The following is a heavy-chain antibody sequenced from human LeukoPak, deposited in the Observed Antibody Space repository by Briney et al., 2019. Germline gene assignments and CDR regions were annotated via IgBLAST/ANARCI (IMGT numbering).Heavy chain of an antibody. CDR2: ISAYNGNT. D-gene: IGHD4-23*01. J-gene: IGHJ6*03. V-gene: IGHV1-18*01. Sequence: ASVKVSCKASGGTFTSYGISWVRQAPGQGLEWMGWISAYNGNTNYAQKLQGRVTMTTDTSTSTAYMELRSLRSEDTAVYYCARETGGPETYYYYYMDVWGKGTTVTVSS. CDR1: GGTFTSYG. CDR3: ARETGGPETYYYYYMDV.